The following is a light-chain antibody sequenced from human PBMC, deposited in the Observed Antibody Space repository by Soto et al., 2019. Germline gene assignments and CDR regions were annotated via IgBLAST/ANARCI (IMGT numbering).Light chain of an antibody. Sequence: DIVMTQSPDSLAVSLGERATINCKSSQSVLYSSNNKNYLAWFQQKPGQPPKLLIYWASTRESGVPDRFSGSGSGTDFTLTISSLQAEDAAVYYCHQYYSARRAFGQGTKVEIK. CDR3: HQYYSARRA. J-gene: IGKJ1*01. CDR1: QSVLYSSNNKNY. V-gene: IGKV4-1*01. CDR2: WAS.